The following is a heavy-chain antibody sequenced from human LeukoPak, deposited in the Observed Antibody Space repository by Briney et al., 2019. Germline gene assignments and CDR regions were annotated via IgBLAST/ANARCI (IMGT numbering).Heavy chain of an antibody. CDR1: GFTFSTYA. J-gene: IGHJ1*01. CDR2: ISGSGSST. V-gene: IGHV3-23*01. CDR3: AKAPPLPQYFQY. Sequence: PGGSLRLSCAASGFTFSTYAMSGVRQTPGKGLEWVSAISGSGSSTYYADSVKGRFTISRDNSKNTLYLQMNSLRVEDTAIFYCAKAPPLPQYFQYWGRGTPVTVSS.